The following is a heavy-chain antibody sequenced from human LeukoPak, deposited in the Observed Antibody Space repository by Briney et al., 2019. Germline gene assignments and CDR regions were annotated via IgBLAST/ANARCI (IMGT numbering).Heavy chain of an antibody. CDR1: GITFSSYS. J-gene: IGHJ4*02. V-gene: IGHV3-23*01. CDR2: ISGRGRGGST. Sequence: HPGGSLRLSCVASGITFSSYSMNWVRQAPGKGLEWVSAISGRGRGGSTNYADSVKGRFTISRDNSKNTLYLQMNSLRAEDTAVYYCAKVGIDGSGPFDHWGQGTLVTVSS. D-gene: IGHD3-10*01. CDR3: AKVGIDGSGPFDH.